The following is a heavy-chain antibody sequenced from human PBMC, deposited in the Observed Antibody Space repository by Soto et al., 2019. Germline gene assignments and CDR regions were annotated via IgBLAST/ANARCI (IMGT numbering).Heavy chain of an antibody. Sequence: GGSLRLSCAASGFTFSSYAMHWVRQAPGKGLEWVAVISYDGSNKYYADSVKGRFTISRDNSKNTLYLQMNSLRAEDTAVYYCARDQRGYSYGYDFDYWGQGTLVTVSS. CDR3: ARDQRGYSYGYDFDY. CDR2: ISYDGSNK. CDR1: GFTFSSYA. J-gene: IGHJ4*02. D-gene: IGHD5-18*01. V-gene: IGHV3-30-3*01.